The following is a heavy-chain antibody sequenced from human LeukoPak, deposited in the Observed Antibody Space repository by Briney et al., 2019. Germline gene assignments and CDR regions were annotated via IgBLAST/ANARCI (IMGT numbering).Heavy chain of an antibody. D-gene: IGHD2-2*01. V-gene: IGHV3-21*01. CDR1: GFTFSRYS. CDR3: ARDYPNDCSSRSCPSPFDY. CDR2: ITLSNSI. J-gene: IGHJ4*02. Sequence: PGGSLRLSCAASGFTFSRYSMAWVRQAPGKGLEWVPSITLSNSISYADSVRGRFTISRANAWNSLYLQMNSLRAEDTAIYYCARDYPNDCSSRSCPSPFDYWGQGILVTVSP.